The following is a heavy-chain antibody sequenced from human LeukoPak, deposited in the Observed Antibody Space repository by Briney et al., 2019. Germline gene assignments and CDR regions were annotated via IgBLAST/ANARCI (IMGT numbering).Heavy chain of an antibody. CDR1: GFTFSSYA. CDR2: ISYDGSNK. J-gene: IGHJ6*03. CDR3: AKDPIRGRYMTTASRFYYYYMDV. V-gene: IGHV3-30*01. D-gene: IGHD4-17*01. Sequence: GGSLRLSCAASGFTFSSYAMHWVRQAPGKGLEWVAVISYDGSNKYYADSVKGRFTISRDNSKNTLYLQMNSLRAEDTAVYYCAKDPIRGRYMTTASRFYYYYMDVWGKGTTVTISS.